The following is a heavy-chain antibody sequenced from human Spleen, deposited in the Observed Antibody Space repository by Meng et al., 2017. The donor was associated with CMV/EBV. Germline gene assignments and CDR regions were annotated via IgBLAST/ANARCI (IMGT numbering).Heavy chain of an antibody. CDR1: YTFTHSW. Sequence: YTFTHSWIAWVRQMPGQGLEWMGIIYPGDSDTTYSPSFQGQVTISADKSISTAYLYWSSLKASDTAMYYCARHPTPGGYSSRWYYFDSWGQGTLVTVSS. J-gene: IGHJ4*02. CDR3: ARHPTPGGYSSRWYYFDS. D-gene: IGHD6-13*01. V-gene: IGHV5-51*01. CDR2: IYPGDSDT.